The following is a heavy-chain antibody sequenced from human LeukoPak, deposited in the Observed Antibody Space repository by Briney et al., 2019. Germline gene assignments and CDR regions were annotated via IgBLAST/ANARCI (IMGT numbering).Heavy chain of an antibody. CDR2: ISSSSSYT. V-gene: IGHV3-21*01. CDR1: GFTFSSYS. J-gene: IGHJ4*02. D-gene: IGHD6-13*01. Sequence: PGGSLRLSCAASGFTFSSYSMNWVRQAPGKGLEWVSSISSSSSYTYYADSVKGRFTISRDNAKNSLYLQMNSLRAEDTAVYYCARDLTIAAAGYDYWGQGTLVTVSS. CDR3: ARDLTIAAAGYDY.